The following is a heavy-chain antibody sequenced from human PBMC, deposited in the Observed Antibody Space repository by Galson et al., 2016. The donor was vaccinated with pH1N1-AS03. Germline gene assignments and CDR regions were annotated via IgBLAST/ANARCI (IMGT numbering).Heavy chain of an antibody. CDR1: GYTFTEYY. CDR2: INPNSGGT. J-gene: IGHJ6*02. V-gene: IGHV1-2*02. Sequence: SVKVSCKASGYTFTEYYMYWVRQAPGRGLEWMGWINPNSGGTKSAQKFQGRVTMTRDTSINTAYMEWSSLRSDDTAVYYCARGDYFGSGTYKPYYAMDVWGQGTTVTVSS. CDR3: ARGDYFGSGTYKPYYAMDV. D-gene: IGHD3-10*01.